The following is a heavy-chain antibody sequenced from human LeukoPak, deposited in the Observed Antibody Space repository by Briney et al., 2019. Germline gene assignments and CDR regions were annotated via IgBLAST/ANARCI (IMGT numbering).Heavy chain of an antibody. Sequence: ASVKVSCKASGYTFTSYAMHWVRQAPGQRLEWMGWINAGNGNTKYSQKFQGRVTITRDTSASTAYMELSSLRSEDTAVYYCARSRLRSEGYYFDYWGQGTLVTVSS. J-gene: IGHJ4*02. CDR1: GYTFTSYA. CDR2: INAGNGNT. CDR3: ARSRLRSEGYYFDY. V-gene: IGHV1-3*01. D-gene: IGHD4-17*01.